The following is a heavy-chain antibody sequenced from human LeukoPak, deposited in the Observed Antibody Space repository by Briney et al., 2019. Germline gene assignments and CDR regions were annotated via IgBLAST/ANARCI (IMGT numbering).Heavy chain of an antibody. Sequence: GGSLRLSCAASGFTFSSYGMHWVRQAPGKGLEWVAFIRYDGSNKYYADSVKGRFTISRDNSKNTLYLQMNSLRAEDTAVYYCANSLGVYYYYYGMDVWGQGTTVTVSS. J-gene: IGHJ6*02. V-gene: IGHV3-30*02. CDR3: ANSLGVYYYYYGMDV. CDR1: GFTFSSYG. CDR2: IRYDGSNK.